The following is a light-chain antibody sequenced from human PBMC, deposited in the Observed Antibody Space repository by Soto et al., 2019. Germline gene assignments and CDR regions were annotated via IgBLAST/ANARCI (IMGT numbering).Light chain of an antibody. J-gene: IGLJ1*01. Sequence: QSVLTQPRSVSGSPGQSVTISCTGTSSDVGGYKYVSWYQQRPGKAPILMIYDVSKRPSGVPDRFSGSKSGITASLTISGLQAEDEADYYCCSYAGVYTFVFGTGTKVTVL. CDR3: CSYAGVYTFV. CDR1: SSDVGGYKY. V-gene: IGLV2-11*01. CDR2: DVS.